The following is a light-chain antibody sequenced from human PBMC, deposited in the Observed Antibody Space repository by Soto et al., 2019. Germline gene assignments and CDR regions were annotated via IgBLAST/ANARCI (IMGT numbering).Light chain of an antibody. J-gene: IGKJ5*01. V-gene: IGKV3-20*01. Sequence: EIVLTQSPGTLSLSPGERASLSCRASQSVSSNYLAWYQQKPGQAPRLLIYDASNRATGIPARFSGSGSGTDFTLTISRLEPEDFAVYDCQQYGSSPITFGQGTRGEF. CDR3: QQYGSSPIT. CDR1: QSVSSNY. CDR2: DAS.